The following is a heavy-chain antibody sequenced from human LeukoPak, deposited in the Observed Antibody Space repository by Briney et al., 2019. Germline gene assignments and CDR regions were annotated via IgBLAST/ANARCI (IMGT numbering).Heavy chain of an antibody. D-gene: IGHD6-19*01. Sequence: SVKVSCKASGYTFTGYYMHWVRQAPGQGLEWMGGIIPIFGTANYAQKFQGRVTITADESTSTAYMELSSLRSEDTAVCYCARSNRRALAVAGLCFDYWGQGTLVTVSS. V-gene: IGHV1-69*13. CDR2: IIPIFGTA. CDR1: GYTFTGYY. J-gene: IGHJ4*02. CDR3: ARSNRRALAVAGLCFDY.